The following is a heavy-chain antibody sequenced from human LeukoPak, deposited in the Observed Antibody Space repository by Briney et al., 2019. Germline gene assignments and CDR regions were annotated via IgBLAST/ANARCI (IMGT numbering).Heavy chain of an antibody. CDR3: ARAYYDSSGYYYVYFDY. D-gene: IGHD3-22*01. Sequence: GGSLRLSCAASGFTFSSYGMSWVRQAPGKGLEWVSTISGSGSSTDYADSVKGRFTISRDSSKNTLYLQMNSLRAEDTAVYYCARAYYDSSGYYYVYFDYWGQGTLVTVSS. CDR1: GFTFSSYG. J-gene: IGHJ4*02. CDR2: ISGSGSST. V-gene: IGHV3-23*01.